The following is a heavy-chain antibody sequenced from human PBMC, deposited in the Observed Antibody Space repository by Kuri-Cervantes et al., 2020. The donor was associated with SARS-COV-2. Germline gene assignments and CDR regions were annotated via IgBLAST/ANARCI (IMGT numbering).Heavy chain of an antibody. Sequence: ASVKVSCKASGYTFTSYGISWVRQAPGQGLEWMGWVSAYNGNTNYAQKLQGRVTMTTDTSTSTAYMELRSLRSDDAAVYYCASGAYYDFWSGYSCCGMDVWGQGTTVTVSS. CDR1: GYTFTSYG. D-gene: IGHD3-3*01. V-gene: IGHV1-18*01. CDR2: VSAYNGNT. CDR3: ASGAYYDFWSGYSCCGMDV. J-gene: IGHJ6*02.